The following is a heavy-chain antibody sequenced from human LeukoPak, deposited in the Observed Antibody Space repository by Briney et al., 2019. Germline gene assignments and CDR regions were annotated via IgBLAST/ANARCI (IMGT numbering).Heavy chain of an antibody. V-gene: IGHV3-53*01. J-gene: IGHJ4*02. Sequence: GGSLRLSCAASGLIISREFMSWVRQAPGQGLEGVAIIYSDGNTVYAESVKGRFTISRDTSKNRLFLHMDSLRVEDTALYYCAKVATTPVWAPDYWGQGTLVTVSS. CDR3: AKVATTPVWAPDY. CDR2: IYSDGNT. CDR1: GLIISREF. D-gene: IGHD1-1*01.